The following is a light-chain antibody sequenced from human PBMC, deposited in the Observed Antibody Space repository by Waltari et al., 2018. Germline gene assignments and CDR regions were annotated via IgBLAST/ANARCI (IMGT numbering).Light chain of an antibody. V-gene: IGKV1-5*03. CDR2: KAS. J-gene: IGKJ2*01. CDR3: QECSSFT. Sequence: DIQMTQSPSTVPASVGDSVTITCRASQTISNWLAWYQQKPGKAPKLLIYKASSLENGVPSRFSGSGSETQFTLTINSLQPDDSATYYCQECSSFTFGQGTKVEIK. CDR1: QTISNW.